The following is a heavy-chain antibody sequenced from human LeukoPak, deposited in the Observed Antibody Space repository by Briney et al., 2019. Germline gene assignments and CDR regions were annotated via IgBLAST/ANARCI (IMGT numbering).Heavy chain of an antibody. CDR2: IYYSGST. J-gene: IGHJ4*02. Sequence: SETLSLTCTVSGGSISSYYWSWIRQPPGKGLEWIGYIYYSGSTNYNPSLKSRVTISVDTSKNQFSLKLSSVTAADTAVYYCARDSAKGSGSYYKGFDYWGQGTLVTVSS. D-gene: IGHD3-10*01. CDR3: ARDSAKGSGSYYKGFDY. V-gene: IGHV4-59*12. CDR1: GGSISSYY.